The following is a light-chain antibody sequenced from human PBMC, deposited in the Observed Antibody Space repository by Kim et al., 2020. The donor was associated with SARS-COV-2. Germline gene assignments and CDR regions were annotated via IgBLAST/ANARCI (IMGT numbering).Light chain of an antibody. Sequence: GASVKLTCTLSSGHSSYAIAWHRQQPEKGARYLMALNSDGSHSKGDGIPDRFSGSSSGAERYLTIPSLQSEDEADYYCQTWGTVVFGGGTQLTVL. J-gene: IGLJ2*01. CDR3: QTWGTVV. V-gene: IGLV4-69*01. CDR2: LNSDGSH. CDR1: SGHSSYA.